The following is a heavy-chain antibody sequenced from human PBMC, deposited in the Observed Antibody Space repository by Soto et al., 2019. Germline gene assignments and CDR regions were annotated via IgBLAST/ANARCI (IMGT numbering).Heavy chain of an antibody. Sequence: GGSLRLSCAASGFTFSSYAMSWVRQAPGKGLEWVSAISGSGGSTYYADSVKGRFTISRDNSKNTLYLRMNSLRAEDTAVYYCAKYRQYDFLSGYFTTYYYHYYGMDVWGQGTTVSVSS. CDR2: ISGSGGST. CDR1: GFTFSSYA. J-gene: IGHJ6*02. D-gene: IGHD3-3*01. V-gene: IGHV3-23*01. CDR3: AKYRQYDFLSGYFTTYYYHYYGMDV.